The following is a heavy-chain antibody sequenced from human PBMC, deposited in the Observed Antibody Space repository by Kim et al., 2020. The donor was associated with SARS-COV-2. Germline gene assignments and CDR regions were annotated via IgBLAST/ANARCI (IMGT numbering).Heavy chain of an antibody. CDR3: ARDLAGDIVVVPAAISWRGYYYYGMDV. J-gene: IGHJ6*02. CDR1: GGTFSSYA. V-gene: IGHV1-69*13. Sequence: SVKVSCKASGGTFSSYAISWVRQAPGQGLEWMGGIIPIFGTANYAQKFQGRVTITADESTSTAYMELSSLRSEDTAVYYCARDLAGDIVVVPAAISWRGYYYYGMDVWGQGTTVTVSS. CDR2: IIPIFGTA. D-gene: IGHD2-2*02.